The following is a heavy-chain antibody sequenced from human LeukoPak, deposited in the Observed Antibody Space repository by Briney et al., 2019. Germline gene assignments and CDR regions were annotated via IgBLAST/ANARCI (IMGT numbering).Heavy chain of an antibody. CDR2: IPSDGSNK. V-gene: IGHV3-30*12. CDR1: GFTLSNYG. CDR3: ARVTMVAAASYNWFVP. D-gene: IGHD2-15*01. Sequence: GVCLRLSCAASGFTLSNYGMHWVRQAPGKGLDWVAVIPSDGSNKFYADSVRGRFTISRDNSKNTLYLQRNSLRAEDTAVYYCARVTMVAAASYNWFVPWGQGALVTVSS. J-gene: IGHJ5*02.